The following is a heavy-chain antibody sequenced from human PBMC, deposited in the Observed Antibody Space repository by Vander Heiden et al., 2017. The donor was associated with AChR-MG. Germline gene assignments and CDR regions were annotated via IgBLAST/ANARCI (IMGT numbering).Heavy chain of an antibody. Sequence: QVPLVESGGDLVQPGGSLRLSRVTSGFTFSDFYMSWIRHSPGKGLEWLAYSSGRSNYIKYADSGKGRFTISRDNIKNSVHLELSSLTVDDTGIYYCARDWAFAYWGKGAPVIVSS. CDR2: SSGRSNYI. CDR1: GFTFSDFY. CDR3: ARDWAFAY. V-gene: IGHV3-11*06. J-gene: IGHJ4*02. D-gene: IGHD3-16*01.